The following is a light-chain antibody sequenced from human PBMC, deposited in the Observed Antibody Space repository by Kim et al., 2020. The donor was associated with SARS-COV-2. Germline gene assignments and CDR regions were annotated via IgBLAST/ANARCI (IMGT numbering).Light chain of an antibody. CDR2: GNS. J-gene: IGLJ2*01. V-gene: IGLV1-40*01. Sequence: RVTISGTGSSSNIGAGYDVHWYQQLPGTAPKLLIYGNSNRPSGVPDRFSGSKSGTSASLAITGLQAEDEADYYCQSYDSSLSGKVFGGGTQLTVL. CDR3: QSYDSSLSGKV. CDR1: SSNIGAGYD.